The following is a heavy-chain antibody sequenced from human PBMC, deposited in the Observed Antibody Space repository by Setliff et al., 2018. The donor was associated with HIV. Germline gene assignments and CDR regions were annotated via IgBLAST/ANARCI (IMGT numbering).Heavy chain of an antibody. V-gene: IGHV5-51*01. Sequence: GESLKISCKVSGYTFTSYWIGWVRQKPGKGLEWMGIIFPSDSDIRYSRSLQGQVTISADKSISTAYLQWSSLKASDTAMYYCARLSGLYYYDSSGYYYGHYFDYWGQGTLVTVSS. D-gene: IGHD3-22*01. CDR1: GYTFTSYW. J-gene: IGHJ4*02. CDR2: IFPSDSDI. CDR3: ARLSGLYYYDSSGYYYGHYFDY.